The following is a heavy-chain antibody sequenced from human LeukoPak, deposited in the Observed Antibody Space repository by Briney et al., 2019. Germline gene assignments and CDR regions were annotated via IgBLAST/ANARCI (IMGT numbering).Heavy chain of an antibody. CDR2: IYHSGST. CDR3: ASGYCSGGSCYSEYFQH. Sequence: LRLSCAASGFTFSSYAMSWIRQPPGKGLEWIGYIYHSGSTYYNPSLKSRVTISVDRSKNQFSLKLSSVTAADTAVYYCASGYCSGGSCYSEYFQHWGQGTLVTVSS. D-gene: IGHD2-15*01. J-gene: IGHJ1*01. CDR1: GFTFSSYA. V-gene: IGHV4-30-2*01.